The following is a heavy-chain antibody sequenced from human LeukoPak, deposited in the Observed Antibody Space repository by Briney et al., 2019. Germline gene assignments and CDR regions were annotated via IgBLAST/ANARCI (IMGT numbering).Heavy chain of an antibody. CDR2: ISGSGGST. J-gene: IGHJ5*02. CDR1: GFTFSSYG. D-gene: IGHD3-3*01. Sequence: GGSLRLSCAASGFTFSSYGMSWVRQAPGKGLEWVSAISGSGGSTYYADSVKGRFTISRDNSKNTLYLQMNSLRAEDTAVYYCAKQPYDFWSGPHDPWGQGTLVTVSS. V-gene: IGHV3-23*01. CDR3: AKQPYDFWSGPHDP.